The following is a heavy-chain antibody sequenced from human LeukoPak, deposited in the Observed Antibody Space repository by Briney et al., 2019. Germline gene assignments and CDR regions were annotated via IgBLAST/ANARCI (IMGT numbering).Heavy chain of an antibody. J-gene: IGHJ6*03. CDR2: VYASGRS. CDR1: GASISIYY. D-gene: IGHD1-1*01. V-gene: IGHV4-4*07. CDR3: AREQLELRGTDSYYYLDV. Sequence: PSETLSLTCSVSGASISIYYWNWIRQSAGRGLEWIGRVYASGRSKYNPSLQSRVSMSVDKSKKQFSLELSSVTAADTAVYYCAREQLELRGTDSYYYLDVWGKGTTVTVSS.